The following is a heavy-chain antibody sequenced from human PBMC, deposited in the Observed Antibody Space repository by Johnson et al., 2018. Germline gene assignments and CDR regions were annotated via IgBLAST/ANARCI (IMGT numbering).Heavy chain of an antibody. CDR3: ARDGSIFGVVTINYYYGMDV. CDR2: IGTITSRI. J-gene: IGHJ6*04. V-gene: IGHV3-48*02. D-gene: IGHD3-3*01. CDR1: GFSLSNYN. Sequence: EVQLVESGGGLVQXGGSLRLXCAAAGFSLSNYNMYWVRQAPGKGLECISYIGTITSRIYYAASVTGRFTVSIDNAKNSLSLQMHSLRDEDTAVYYCARDGSIFGVVTINYYYGMDVWGKGTTVTVSS.